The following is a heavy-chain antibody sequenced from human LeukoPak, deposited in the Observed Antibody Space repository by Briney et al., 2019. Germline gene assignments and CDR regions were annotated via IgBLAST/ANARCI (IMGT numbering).Heavy chain of an antibody. CDR2: ISSSSSTI. Sequence: GGSLRLSCAASGFTFSSYSMNWVRQAPGKGLEWVSYISSSSSTIYYADSVKGRFTISRDNAKNSLYLQMNSLRAEDTAVYYCARDTHFYGSGTDIRGMDVWGQGTTVTVSS. CDR1: GFTFSSYS. D-gene: IGHD3-10*01. CDR3: ARDTHFYGSGTDIRGMDV. J-gene: IGHJ6*02. V-gene: IGHV3-48*04.